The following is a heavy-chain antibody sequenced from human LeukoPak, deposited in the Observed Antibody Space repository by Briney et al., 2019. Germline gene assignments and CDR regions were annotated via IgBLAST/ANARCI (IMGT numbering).Heavy chain of an antibody. J-gene: IGHJ2*01. CDR3: AKRSIAAAGRDWYFDL. CDR2: ISGSGGST. CDR1: GFTFSSYA. V-gene: IGHV3-23*01. Sequence: GGSLRLSCAASGFTFSSYAMSRVRQAPGKGLEWVSAISGSGGSTYYADSVKGRFTISRDNSKNTLYLQMNSLRAEDTAVYYCAKRSIAAAGRDWYFDLWGRGTLVTVSS. D-gene: IGHD6-13*01.